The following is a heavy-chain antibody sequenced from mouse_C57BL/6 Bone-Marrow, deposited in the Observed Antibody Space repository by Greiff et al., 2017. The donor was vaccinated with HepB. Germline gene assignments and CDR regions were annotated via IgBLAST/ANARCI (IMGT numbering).Heavy chain of an antibody. CDR1: GYTFTSYW. D-gene: IGHD1-1*01. Sequence: QVHVKQPGAELVKPGASVKMSCKASGYTFTSYWITWVKQRPGQGLEWIGDIYPGSGSTNYNEKFKSKATLTVDTSSSTAYMQLSSLTSEDSAVYDCAREGTTVVAPTFYFDYWGQGTTLTVSS. CDR2: IYPGSGST. J-gene: IGHJ2*01. V-gene: IGHV1-55*01. CDR3: AREGTTVVAPTFYFDY.